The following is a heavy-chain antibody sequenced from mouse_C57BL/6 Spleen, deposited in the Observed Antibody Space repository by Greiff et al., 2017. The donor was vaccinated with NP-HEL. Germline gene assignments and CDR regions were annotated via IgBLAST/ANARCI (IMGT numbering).Heavy chain of an antibody. D-gene: IGHD4-1*01. V-gene: IGHV5-6*01. CDR2: ISSGGSYT. CDR1: GFTFSSYG. J-gene: IGHJ3*01. CDR3: ARHEGGTRVAY. Sequence: EVQVVESGGDLVKPGGSLKLSCAASGFTFSSYGMSWVRQTPDKRLEWVATISSGGSYTYYPASVKGRFTISRDNAKNTLYLQMSSLKSEDTAMYYCARHEGGTRVAYWGQGTLVTVSA.